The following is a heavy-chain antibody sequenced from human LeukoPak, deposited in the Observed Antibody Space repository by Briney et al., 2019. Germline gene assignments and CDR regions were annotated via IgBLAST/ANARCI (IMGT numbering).Heavy chain of an antibody. Sequence: GGSLRLSCAASGFTFSSYAMSWVRQAPGKGLEWVANIKRDGSVEYYVDSVKGRFTISRDNAKNSLHLQMNSLRGEDTAVYFCARAPRPGFWSGYCEYWGQGTLVTVSS. CDR1: GFTFSSYA. J-gene: IGHJ4*02. CDR2: IKRDGSVE. V-gene: IGHV3-7*04. CDR3: ARAPRPGFWSGYCEY. D-gene: IGHD3-3*01.